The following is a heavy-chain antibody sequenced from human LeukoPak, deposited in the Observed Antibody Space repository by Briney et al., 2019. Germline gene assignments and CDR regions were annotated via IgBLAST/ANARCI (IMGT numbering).Heavy chain of an antibody. Sequence: PSETLSLTCTVSGGSISSYYWSWIRQPPGKGLEWIGYIYYSGSTNYNPSLKSRVTISVDTSKNQFSLKLSSVTAADTAVYYCARNANYCTNGVCSPRDHFQHWGQGTLVTVSS. CDR1: GGSISSYY. CDR3: ARNANYCTNGVCSPRDHFQH. D-gene: IGHD2-8*01. CDR2: IYYSGST. J-gene: IGHJ1*01. V-gene: IGHV4-59*12.